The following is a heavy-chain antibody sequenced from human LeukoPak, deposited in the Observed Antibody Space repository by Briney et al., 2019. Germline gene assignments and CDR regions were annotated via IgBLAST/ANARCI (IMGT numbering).Heavy chain of an antibody. CDR2: IIPIFGTA. CDR3: ARVAAAGTDDY. J-gene: IGHJ4*02. Sequence: SVTVSCTASGGTFSSYAISWVRQAPGQGLEWMGGIIPIFGTANYAQKFQGRVTITADESTSTAYMELSSLRSEDTAVYYCARVAAAGTDDYWGQGTLVTVSS. CDR1: GGTFSSYA. D-gene: IGHD6-13*01. V-gene: IGHV1-69*13.